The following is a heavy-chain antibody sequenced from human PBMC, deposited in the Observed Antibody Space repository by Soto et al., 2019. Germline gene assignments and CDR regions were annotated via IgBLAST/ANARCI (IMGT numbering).Heavy chain of an antibody. CDR2: IVVGSGNT. Sequence: RASVKVSCKASGFTFTSSAVQWVRQARGQRLEWIGWIVVGSGNTNYAQKFQERVTITRDMSTSTAYMELSSLRSEDTAVYYCAAGLYYDILTGRRANYYYGMDVWGQGTTVTVSS. J-gene: IGHJ6*02. CDR1: GFTFTSSA. D-gene: IGHD3-9*01. CDR3: AAGLYYDILTGRRANYYYGMDV. V-gene: IGHV1-58*01.